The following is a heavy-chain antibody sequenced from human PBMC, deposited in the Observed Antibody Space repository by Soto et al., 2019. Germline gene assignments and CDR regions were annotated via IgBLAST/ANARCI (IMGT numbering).Heavy chain of an antibody. CDR2: MSGDAVDT. CDR1: GFTFSIYA. Sequence: EEPLLESGGGLVQPGGSLRLSCAASGFTFSIYAMMWVRQAPGKGLEWVSAMSGDAVDTYYIDSVKGRCTISRDNSNNALCLQMRGVTAEDVSVFFCAKCVVRGSGDAEPRSWGQGTLVSFSS. CDR3: AKCVVRGSGDAEPRS. V-gene: IGHV3-23*01. J-gene: IGHJ5*02. D-gene: IGHD1-26*01.